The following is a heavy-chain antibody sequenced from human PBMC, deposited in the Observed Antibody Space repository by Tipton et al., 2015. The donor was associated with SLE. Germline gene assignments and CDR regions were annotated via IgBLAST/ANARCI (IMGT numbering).Heavy chain of an antibody. D-gene: IGHD3-3*01. CDR2: IYSGGST. J-gene: IGHJ3*02. CDR1: GFTFSSYA. V-gene: IGHV3-23*03. CDR3: ARKDYDFWSGSGDAFDI. Sequence: GSLRLSCAASGFTFSSYAMSWVRQAPGKGLEWVSVIYSGGSTYYADSVKGRFTISRDNAKNSLYLQMNSLRAEDTAVYYCARKDYDFWSGSGDAFDIWGQGTMVTVSS.